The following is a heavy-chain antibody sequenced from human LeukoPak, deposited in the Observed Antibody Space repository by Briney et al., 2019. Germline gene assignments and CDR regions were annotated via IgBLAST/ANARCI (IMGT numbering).Heavy chain of an antibody. V-gene: IGHV3-30*03. CDR3: TRLVSSLIAVAGQDY. D-gene: IGHD6-19*01. CDR2: ISYDGSNK. CDR1: GFTFSSYG. Sequence: GGSLRLSCAASGFTFSSYGMHWVRQAPGKGLEWVAVISYDGSNKYYADSVKGRFTISRDNSKNTLYLQMNSLKTEDTAVYYCTRLVSSLIAVAGQDYWGQGTLVTVSS. J-gene: IGHJ4*02.